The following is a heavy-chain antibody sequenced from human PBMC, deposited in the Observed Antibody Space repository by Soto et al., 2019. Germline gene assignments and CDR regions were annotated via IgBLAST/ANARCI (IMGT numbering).Heavy chain of an antibody. D-gene: IGHD2-15*01. Sequence: PGGSLRLSCAASGFTFSSYAMHWVRQAPGKGLEWVAVISYDGSNKYYADSVKGRFTISRDNSKNTLYLQMNSLRAEDTAVYYCARDTAHGGNTPYFDYWGQGTLVTVS. CDR3: ARDTAHGGNTPYFDY. CDR1: GFTFSSYA. V-gene: IGHV3-30-3*01. J-gene: IGHJ4*02. CDR2: ISYDGSNK.